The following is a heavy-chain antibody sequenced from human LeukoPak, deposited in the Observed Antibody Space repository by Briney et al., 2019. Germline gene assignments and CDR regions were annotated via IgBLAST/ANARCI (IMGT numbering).Heavy chain of an antibody. CDR3: ARGDTSGSYYYYFDY. CDR1: GGSFSGYY. V-gene: IGHV4-34*01. CDR2: INHSGST. Sequence: KASETLSLTCAVYGGSFSGYYWSWIRQPPGKGLEWIGEINHSGSTNYNPSLKSRVTISVDTSKNQFSLKLSSVTAADTAVYYCARGDTSGSYYYYFDYWGQGTLVTVSS. J-gene: IGHJ4*02. D-gene: IGHD1-26*01.